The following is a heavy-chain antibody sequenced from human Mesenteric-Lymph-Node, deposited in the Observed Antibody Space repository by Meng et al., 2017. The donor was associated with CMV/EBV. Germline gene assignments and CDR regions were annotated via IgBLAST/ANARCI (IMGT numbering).Heavy chain of an antibody. CDR2: IYWNDDK. D-gene: IGHD2-2*01. J-gene: IGHJ5*02. CDR1: GFLLSTSGVG. CDR3: AHSLPLYCSSTSCSIGDNWFDP. Sequence: SGPTLVKPTQTLTLTCTFSGFLLSTSGVGVGWIRQPPGKALEWLALIYWNDDKRYSPSLKSRHTITKDTSKNQVVLTMTNMDPVDAATYYCAHSLPLYCSSTSCSIGDNWFDPWGQGTLVTVSS. V-gene: IGHV2-5*01.